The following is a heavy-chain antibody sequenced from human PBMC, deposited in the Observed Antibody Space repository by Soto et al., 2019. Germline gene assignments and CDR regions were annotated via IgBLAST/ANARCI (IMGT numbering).Heavy chain of an antibody. V-gene: IGHV4-31*03. Sequence: QVQLQESGPGLVKPSQTLSLTCTVSGGSISSGGYYWSWIRQHPGKGLEWIGYIYYIGSTYYNPSLKSRVTISVDTSKNQFPLKLSSVTAADTAVYYCARATDYVWGSYRSRNFDYWGQGTLVTVSS. CDR3: ARATDYVWGSYRSRNFDY. CDR2: IYYIGST. J-gene: IGHJ4*02. D-gene: IGHD3-16*02. CDR1: GGSISSGGYY.